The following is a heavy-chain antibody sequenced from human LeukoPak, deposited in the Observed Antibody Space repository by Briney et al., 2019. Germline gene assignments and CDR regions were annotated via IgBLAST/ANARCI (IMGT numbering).Heavy chain of an antibody. CDR2: IYYSGST. Sequence: PSETLSLTCTVSGGSISSYYWSWIRQPPGKGLEWIGYIYYSGSTNYNPSLKSRVTISVDTSKNQFSLKLSSVTAADTAVYYCATQWLVKKGDNWFDPWGQGTLVTVSS. V-gene: IGHV4-59*01. CDR1: GGSISSYY. J-gene: IGHJ5*02. CDR3: ATQWLVKKGDNWFDP. D-gene: IGHD6-19*01.